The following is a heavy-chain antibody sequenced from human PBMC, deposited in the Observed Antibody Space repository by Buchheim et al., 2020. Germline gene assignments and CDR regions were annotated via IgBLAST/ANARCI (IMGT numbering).Heavy chain of an antibody. CDR2: INHSGST. Sequence: QVQLQQWGAGLLKLSETLSLTCAVYGGSFSGYYWSWIRQPPGKGLEWIGEINHSGSTNYNPSLKSRVNISVDTSKHQFSLKLSSVTAADTAVYYCARGNYYDSSGYYLGFYYYYGMDVWGQGTT. J-gene: IGHJ6*02. D-gene: IGHD3-22*01. CDR1: GGSFSGYY. CDR3: ARGNYYDSSGYYLGFYYYYGMDV. V-gene: IGHV4-34*01.